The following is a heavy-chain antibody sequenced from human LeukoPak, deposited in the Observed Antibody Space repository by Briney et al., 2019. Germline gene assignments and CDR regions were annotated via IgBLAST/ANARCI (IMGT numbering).Heavy chain of an antibody. CDR1: GFTFSSYA. CDR2: ISYDGSNK. D-gene: IGHD2-15*01. Sequence: GGSLRLSCAASGFTFSSYAMHWVRQAPGKGLEWVAVISYDGSNKYYADSVKGRFTISRDNSKNTLYLQMNSLRAEDTAVYYCARDLEDCSGGSCYSWFDPWGQGTLVTVSS. CDR3: ARDLEDCSGGSCYSWFDP. J-gene: IGHJ5*02. V-gene: IGHV3-30-3*01.